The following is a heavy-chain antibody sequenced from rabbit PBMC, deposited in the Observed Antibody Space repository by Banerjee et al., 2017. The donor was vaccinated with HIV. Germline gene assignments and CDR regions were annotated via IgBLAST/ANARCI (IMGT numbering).Heavy chain of an antibody. Sequence: QEQLEESGGDLVKPEGSLTLTCTASGFSFSGSQYMCWVRQAPGKGLEWIACMYVGNSGSTYYANWAKGRFTISKISSTTVTLQMTSLTAADTATYFCARDLAGVIGWNFNLWGPGTLVTVS. CDR2: MYVGNSGST. V-gene: IGHV1S45*01. CDR1: GFSFSGSQY. J-gene: IGHJ4*01. D-gene: IGHD4-1*01. CDR3: ARDLAGVIGWNFNL.